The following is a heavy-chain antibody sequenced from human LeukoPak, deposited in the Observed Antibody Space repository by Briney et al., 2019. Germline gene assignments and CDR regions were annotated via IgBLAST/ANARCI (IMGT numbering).Heavy chain of an antibody. D-gene: IGHD6-13*01. Sequence: GGSLRLSCAASGFTFSSYAMHWVRQAPGKGLEWVAVISYDGSNKYYADSVKGRFTISRDNSKNTLYLQMNSLRAEDTAVYYCASYSSPAYYYYYYYMDVWGKGTTVTVSS. CDR3: ASYSSPAYYYYYYYMDV. J-gene: IGHJ6*03. CDR2: ISYDGSNK. CDR1: GFTFSSYA. V-gene: IGHV3-30-3*01.